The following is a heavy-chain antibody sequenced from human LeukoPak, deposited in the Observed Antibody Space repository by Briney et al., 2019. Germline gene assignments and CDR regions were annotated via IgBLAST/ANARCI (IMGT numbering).Heavy chain of an antibody. CDR2: ISYDGSNK. Sequence: GGSLRLSCAASGFTFSSYGMHRVRQAPGKGLEWVAVISYDGSNKYYADSVKGRFTISRDNSKNTLYLQMNSLRAEDTAVYYCANAGGMVRGVMVGEWGQGTLVTVSS. CDR3: ANAGGMVRGVMVGE. V-gene: IGHV3-30*18. D-gene: IGHD3-10*01. CDR1: GFTFSSYG. J-gene: IGHJ4*02.